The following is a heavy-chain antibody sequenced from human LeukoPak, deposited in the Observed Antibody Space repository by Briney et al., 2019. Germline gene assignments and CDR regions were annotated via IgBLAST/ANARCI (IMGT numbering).Heavy chain of an antibody. CDR3: AKNTQYSGYYDC. V-gene: IGHV3-23*01. D-gene: IGHD6-6*01. J-gene: IGHJ4*02. CDR2: ISDSGGIT. Sequence: PGGSLRLSCAASGFTFSGYPMTWVRQAPGKGPEWVSFISDSGGITYYADSVKGRFTISRDNSKNTLYLQMNSLRAEDTAVYYCAKNTQYSGYYDCWGQGTLVAVSS. CDR1: GFTFSGYP.